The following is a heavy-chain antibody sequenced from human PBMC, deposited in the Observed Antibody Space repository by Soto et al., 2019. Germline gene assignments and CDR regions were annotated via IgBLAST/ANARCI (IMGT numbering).Heavy chain of an antibody. CDR1: GGTIRSSSYY. Sequence: PSETLSLTCTVSGGTIRSSSYYSGWICQPPGKGLEWIGSIYYTGRTYYNPSLKSRVTISVGTSKNQLFLKLTSVTAADTALTYCARGTVTGSQHTTYFDYWGPETLVPGSS. J-gene: IGHJ4*02. D-gene: IGHD1-1*01. V-gene: IGHV4-39*01. CDR2: IYYTGRT. CDR3: ARGTVTGSQHTTYFDY.